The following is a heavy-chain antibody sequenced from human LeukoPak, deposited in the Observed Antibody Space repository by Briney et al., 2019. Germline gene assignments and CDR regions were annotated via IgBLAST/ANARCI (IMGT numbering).Heavy chain of an antibody. CDR1: GFSFDRHW. CDR2: INPEGTLT. J-gene: IGHJ4*02. Sequence: PGGAPRLSCTGSGFSFDRHWMHWVRQAPGKGLELVSHINPEGTLTTYADFVKGRFTISRDNTNNKLYLQMYRLRVDDTALYFCVRGQDTQYGLDYWGQGALVTVSS. CDR3: VRGQDTQYGLDY. V-gene: IGHV3-74*01. D-gene: IGHD2-8*01.